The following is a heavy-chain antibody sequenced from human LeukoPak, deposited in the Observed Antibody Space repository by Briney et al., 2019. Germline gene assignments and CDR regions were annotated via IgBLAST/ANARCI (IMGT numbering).Heavy chain of an antibody. CDR2: ISGSGGST. Sequence: GGSLRLSCAASGFTFSSYAMSWVRQAPGKGLEWVSAISGSGGSTYYADSVKGRFTISRDNSKNTLYLQMNSLRAEDTAVYYCSKDRDYYDSSGYYDYWGQGTLVTVSS. CDR1: GFTFSSYA. V-gene: IGHV3-23*01. CDR3: SKDRDYYDSSGYYDY. D-gene: IGHD3-22*01. J-gene: IGHJ4*02.